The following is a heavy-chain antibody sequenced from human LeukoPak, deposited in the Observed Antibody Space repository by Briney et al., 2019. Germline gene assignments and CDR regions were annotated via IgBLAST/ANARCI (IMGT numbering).Heavy chain of an antibody. V-gene: IGHV4-34*01. J-gene: IGHJ5*02. Sequence: SETLCLTCAVYGCSFSGYYWIWIRQPPGKGLEWIEEINHSGSTNYNPSLKSRVAISVDTSKNQLSLNLSSVNAADTAVYYCARRSRNYSNYVGWFDPWGQGTLVTVSS. CDR3: ARRSRNYSNYVGWFDP. CDR2: INHSGST. CDR1: GCSFSGYY. D-gene: IGHD4-11*01.